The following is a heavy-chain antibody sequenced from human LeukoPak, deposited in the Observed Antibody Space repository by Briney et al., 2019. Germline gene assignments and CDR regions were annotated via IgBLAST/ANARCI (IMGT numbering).Heavy chain of an antibody. V-gene: IGHV1-18*01. D-gene: IGHD3-9*01. J-gene: IGHJ5*02. Sequence: GASVKVSCKASGYTFTSYGISWVRQAPGQGLEWMGWISAYNGNTNYAQKLQGKVTMTTDTSTSTAYMELRSLRSDDTAVYYCARRTTYYDILTGYYTDWFDPWGQGTLSPSPQ. CDR3: ARRTTYYDILTGYYTDWFDP. CDR2: ISAYNGNT. CDR1: GYTFTSYG.